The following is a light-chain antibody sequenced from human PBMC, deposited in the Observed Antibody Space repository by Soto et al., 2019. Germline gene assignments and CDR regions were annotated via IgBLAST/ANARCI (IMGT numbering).Light chain of an antibody. V-gene: IGLV2-14*03. J-gene: IGLJ2*01. Sequence: QSVLTQPASVSGSPGQSITISCTGTSSYIGAYNFVSWYQQHPGKAPKLMLYDVNIRPSGVSNRFSGSKSGNTASLTISGLQAEDEADYNCTSWTTSTTMIFGGGTKVTVL. CDR1: SSYIGAYNF. CDR2: DVN. CDR3: TSWTTSTTMI.